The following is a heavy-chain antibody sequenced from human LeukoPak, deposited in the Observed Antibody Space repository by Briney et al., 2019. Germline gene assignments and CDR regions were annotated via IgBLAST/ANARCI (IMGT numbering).Heavy chain of an antibody. D-gene: IGHD5-12*01. J-gene: IGHJ4*02. CDR1: GFTFSSYG. CDR3: AKDGYNAGFGY. CDR2: ISYDGSNK. V-gene: IGHV3-30*18. Sequence: PGGSLRLSCAASGFTFSSYGMHWVRQAPGKGLEWVAVISYDGSNKYYADSVKGRFTISRDNSKNTLYLQMNSLRAEDTAVYYCAKDGYNAGFGYWGQGTLVTVSS.